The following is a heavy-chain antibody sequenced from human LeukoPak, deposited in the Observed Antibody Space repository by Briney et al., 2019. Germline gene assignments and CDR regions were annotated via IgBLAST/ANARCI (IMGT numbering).Heavy chain of an antibody. Sequence: GGSLRLSCAASGFTVSSNYMSWVRQAPGKGLEWVSSISSSSSYIYYADSVKGRFTISRDNAKNSLYLQMNSLRAEDTAVYYCARELKGITGTTFLAYYYGMDVWGQGTTVTVSS. D-gene: IGHD1-7*01. J-gene: IGHJ6*02. V-gene: IGHV3-21*01. CDR1: GFTVSSNY. CDR2: ISSSSSYI. CDR3: ARELKGITGTTFLAYYYGMDV.